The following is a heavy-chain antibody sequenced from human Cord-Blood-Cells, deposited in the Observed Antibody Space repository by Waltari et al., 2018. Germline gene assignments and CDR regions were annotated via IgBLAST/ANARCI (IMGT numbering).Heavy chain of an antibody. V-gene: IGHV1-24*01. J-gene: IGHJ5*02. CDR1: GYTLTELS. CDR2: FDPEDGET. Sequence: QVQLVQSGAEVKKPGASVKVSCKVSGYTLTELSMHWVRQAPGKGLEWMGGFDPEDGETIYAQKFQGRVTMTEDTSTDTAYMELSSLRSEYTAVYYCAGYYDFWSGYYTIAWFDPWGQGTLVTVSS. CDR3: AGYYDFWSGYYTIAWFDP. D-gene: IGHD3-3*01.